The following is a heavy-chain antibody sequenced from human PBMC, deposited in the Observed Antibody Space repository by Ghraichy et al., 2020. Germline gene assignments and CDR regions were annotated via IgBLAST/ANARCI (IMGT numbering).Heavy chain of an antibody. CDR2: IYYSGST. CDR3: ARGVQWGIVVAGTRYYGMDV. J-gene: IGHJ6*02. D-gene: IGHD6-19*01. Sequence: SETLSLTCTVSGGSISSYYWSWIRQPPGKGLEWIGYIYYSGSTNYNPSLKSRVTISVDTSKNQFSLKLSSVTAADTAVYYCARGVQWGIVVAGTRYYGMDVWGQGTTVTVSS. CDR1: GGSISSYY. V-gene: IGHV4-59*01.